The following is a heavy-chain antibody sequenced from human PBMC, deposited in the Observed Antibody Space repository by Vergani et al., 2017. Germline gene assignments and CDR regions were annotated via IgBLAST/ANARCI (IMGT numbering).Heavy chain of an antibody. J-gene: IGHJ5*02. V-gene: IGHV3-23*01. CDR1: GFTFSSYA. D-gene: IGHD3-3*01. CDR2: ISGSGGST. Sequence: EVQLLESGGGLVQPGGSLRLSCAASGFTFSSYAMSWVRQAPGKGLEWVSAISGSGGSTYYADSVKGRFTISRDNSQKTLYLQMNSLRAEDTAVYYCAKDSKGVPFSYDVWSGYGTGQDNWFDPWGQGTLVTVSS. CDR3: AKDSKGVPFSYDVWSGYGTGQDNWFDP.